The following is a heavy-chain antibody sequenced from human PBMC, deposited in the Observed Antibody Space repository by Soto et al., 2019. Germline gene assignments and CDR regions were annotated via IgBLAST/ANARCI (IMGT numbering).Heavy chain of an antibody. CDR3: TTVVSGWWGRDY. CDR1: GFTFSNAR. CDR2: IKSKTDGGTT. D-gene: IGHD6-13*01. Sequence: GGSLRLSCAASGFTFSNARMNWGRQAPGKGLEWVGRIKSKTDGGTTDYAAPVKGRFTISRDDSKNTLYLQMNSLKTEDTAVYYCTTVVSGWWGRDYWGQGTLVTAPQ. J-gene: IGHJ4*02. V-gene: IGHV3-15*07.